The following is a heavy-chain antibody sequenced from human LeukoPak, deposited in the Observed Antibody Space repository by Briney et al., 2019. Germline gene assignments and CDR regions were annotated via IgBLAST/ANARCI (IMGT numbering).Heavy chain of an antibody. J-gene: IGHJ2*01. Sequence: GGSLRLSCAASGFTISSYGMHWVRQAPGKGLEWVSFIRYDGSNKYSADSVKGRFTISRDNSKNTLYLQMSNLRPEDTALYYCANVGSSSFGWYFDLWGRGTLVTVSS. CDR2: IRYDGSNK. V-gene: IGHV3-30*02. CDR3: ANVGSSSFGWYFDL. CDR1: GFTISSYG. D-gene: IGHD6-6*01.